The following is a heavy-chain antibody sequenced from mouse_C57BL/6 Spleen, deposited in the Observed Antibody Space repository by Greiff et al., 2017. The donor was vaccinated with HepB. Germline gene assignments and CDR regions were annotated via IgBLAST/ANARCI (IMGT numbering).Heavy chain of an antibody. Sequence: EVKLVESGGGLVKPGGSLKLSCAASGFTFSSYAMSWVRQTPEKRLEWVATISDGGSYTYYPDNVKGRFTISRDNAKNNLYLQMSHLKSEDTAMYYCARDHRNAMDYWGQGTSVTVSS. J-gene: IGHJ4*01. V-gene: IGHV5-4*01. CDR3: ARDHRNAMDY. CDR1: GFTFSSYA. CDR2: ISDGGSYT.